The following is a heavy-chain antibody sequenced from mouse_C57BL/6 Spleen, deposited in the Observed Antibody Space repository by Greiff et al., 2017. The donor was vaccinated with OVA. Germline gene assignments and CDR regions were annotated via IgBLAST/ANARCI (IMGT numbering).Heavy chain of an antibody. V-gene: IGHV1-61*01. CDR1: GYTFTSYW. CDR3: ARSPLRGSAWFAY. CDR2: IYPSDSET. Sequence: QVQLQQPGAELVRPGSSVKLSCKASGYTFTSYWMDWVKQRPGQGLEWIGNIYPSDSETHYNQKFKDKATLTVDKSSSTAYMQLSSLTSEDSAVYYCARSPLRGSAWFAYWGQGTLVTVSA. J-gene: IGHJ3*01. D-gene: IGHD3-3*01.